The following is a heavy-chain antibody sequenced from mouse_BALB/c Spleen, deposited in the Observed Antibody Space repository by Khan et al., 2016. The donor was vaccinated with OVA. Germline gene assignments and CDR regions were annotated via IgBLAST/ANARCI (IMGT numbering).Heavy chain of an antibody. V-gene: IGHV1-4*01. Sequence: QVQLKQSGAELARPGASVKMSCKASGYSFTSHAMHWVKQRPGQGLEWIGYINPRSGYTNYNQKFNDKATLTADKSSSTAYMQLSSLTSEDSAVYYWARRTTGYAFDYWGQGTTVTVSS. CDR1: GYSFTSHA. CDR2: INPRSGYT. J-gene: IGHJ4*01. D-gene: IGHD2-14*01. CDR3: ARRTTGYAFDY.